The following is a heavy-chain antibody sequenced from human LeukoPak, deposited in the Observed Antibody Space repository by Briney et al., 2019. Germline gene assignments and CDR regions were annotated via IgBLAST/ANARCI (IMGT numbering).Heavy chain of an antibody. CDR3: ARGGATIFGAT. Sequence: ASVKVSCKASGYTFTSYGISWVRQAPGQGLEWMGWMNPNSGNTGYAQKFQGRVTMTRNTSISTAYMELSSLRSEDTAVYYCARGGATIFGATWGQGTLVTVSS. J-gene: IGHJ5*02. CDR2: MNPNSGNT. D-gene: IGHD3-3*01. CDR1: GYTFTSYG. V-gene: IGHV1-8*02.